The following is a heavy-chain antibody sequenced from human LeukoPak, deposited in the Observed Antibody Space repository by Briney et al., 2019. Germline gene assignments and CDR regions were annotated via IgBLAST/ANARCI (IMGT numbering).Heavy chain of an antibody. CDR3: ARGLNDYGDYYFDY. CDR2: MNPNSGNT. Sequence: ASVKVSCKASGYTFTSYNINWVRQATGQGLEWMGWMNPNSGNTGYAQKFQGRVTMTRNTSISTAYMELSSLRSEDTAVYYCARGLNDYGDYYFDYWGQGTPVTVSS. CDR1: GYTFTSYN. D-gene: IGHD4-17*01. J-gene: IGHJ4*02. V-gene: IGHV1-8*01.